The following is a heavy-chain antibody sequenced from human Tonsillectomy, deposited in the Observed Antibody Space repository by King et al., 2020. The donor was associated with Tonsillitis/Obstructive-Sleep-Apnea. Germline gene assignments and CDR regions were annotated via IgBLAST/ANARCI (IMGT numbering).Heavy chain of an antibody. CDR3: ARYKVVPAAIPSRYYYYMDV. J-gene: IGHJ6*03. Sequence: QLQESGPGLVKPSQTLSLTCTVSGGSISSGGYYWSWIRQHPGQGLEWIGYIYYSGSTYYNPSLKSLVTISVDTSKNQFSLKLSSVTAADTAVYYCARYKVVPAAIPSRYYYYMDVWGKGTTVTVSS. D-gene: IGHD2-2*01. CDR1: GGSISSGGYY. CDR2: IYYSGST. V-gene: IGHV4-31*01.